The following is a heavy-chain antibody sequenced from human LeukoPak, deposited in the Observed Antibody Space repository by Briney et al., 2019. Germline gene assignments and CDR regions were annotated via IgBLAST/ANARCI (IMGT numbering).Heavy chain of an antibody. CDR1: GGSISSSSYY. J-gene: IGHJ4*02. CDR2: IYYSGST. CDR3: ARQWYCSGGSCYSSNLDY. D-gene: IGHD2-15*01. V-gene: IGHV4-39*01. Sequence: SETLSLTCTVSGGSISSSSYYWGWIRQPPGKGLEWIGSIYYSGSTYYNPSLKSRVTISVDTSKNQFSLKLSSVTAADTAVYYCARQWYCSGGSCYSSNLDYWGQGTLVTVSS.